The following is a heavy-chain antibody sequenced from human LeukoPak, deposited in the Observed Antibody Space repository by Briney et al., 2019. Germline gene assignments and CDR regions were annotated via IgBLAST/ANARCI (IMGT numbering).Heavy chain of an antibody. V-gene: IGHV4-59*11. CDR3: AGFIEPSGIDY. CDR2: IYSSGST. J-gene: IGHJ4*02. D-gene: IGHD3-10*01. CDR1: GGSISSHY. Sequence: KSSETLSLTCTGSGGSISSHYWSWIRQPPGKGLEWIGYIYSSGSTNYNPSLKSRVTISVDTSKNQFSLKLSSVTAADTAVYYCAGFIEPSGIDYWGQGTLVTVSS.